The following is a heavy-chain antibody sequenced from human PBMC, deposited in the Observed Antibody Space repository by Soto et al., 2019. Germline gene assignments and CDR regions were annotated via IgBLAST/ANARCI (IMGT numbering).Heavy chain of an antibody. J-gene: IGHJ6*02. CDR2: IKRKTDGGTT. V-gene: IGHV3-15*01. D-gene: IGHD5-12*01. CDR1: GFTFSNAW. CDR3: SAATIVGTSFYYYFFGMDV. Sequence: GGSLRLYCAASGFTFSNAWMSWVRQAPGKGLEWVGRIKRKTDGGTTDYAAPVKGRFTISRDDSKNTLYLQMNSLKTQDTAVYYCSAATIVGTSFYYYFFGMDVWGQGTTGTDS.